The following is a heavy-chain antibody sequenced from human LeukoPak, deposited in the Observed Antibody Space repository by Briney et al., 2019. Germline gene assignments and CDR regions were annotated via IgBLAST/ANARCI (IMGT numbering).Heavy chain of an antibody. J-gene: IGHJ5*02. D-gene: IGHD3-10*01. V-gene: IGHV1-46*01. Sequence: ASVKVSCKASGYTFINNWMHWVRQAPGQGLEWMGLINPTGSSTLYAQKFQGRVTMTRDMSTSTDYMELSRLRSDDTAVYYCARDTNYYGSLDPWGQGTLVTVSS. CDR3: ARDTNYYGSLDP. CDR2: INPTGSST. CDR1: GYTFINNW.